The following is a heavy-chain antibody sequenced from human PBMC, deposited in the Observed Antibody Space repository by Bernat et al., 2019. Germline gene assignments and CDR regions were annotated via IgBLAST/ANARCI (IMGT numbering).Heavy chain of an antibody. J-gene: IGHJ6*02. D-gene: IGHD3-3*01. V-gene: IGHV1-24*01. CDR3: ATSFLRFLEYLSHSPLHHALDV. CDR2: FDPEHGET. CDR1: GYTLTELP. Sequence: QVQLVQSGAEVKKPGASVKVSCKVFGYTLTELPMHWVRQAPGKGLDWMGGFDPEHGETIYAQKFPGRVTLTEETYTDTSYMELSSLSSEDTAVYYCATSFLRFLEYLSHSPLHHALDVWGQGTTVTVSS.